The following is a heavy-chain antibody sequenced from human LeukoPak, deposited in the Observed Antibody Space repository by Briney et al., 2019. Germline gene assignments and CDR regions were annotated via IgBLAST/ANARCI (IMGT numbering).Heavy chain of an antibody. D-gene: IGHD1-26*01. CDR3: ARGLVGAYFDY. V-gene: IGHV3-53*01. CDR1: GFTFSSYA. Sequence: PGGSLRLSCAASGFTFSSYAMSWVRQAPGKGLEWVSVIYSGGTTYYADSVKGRFTISRDNSKNTLYLQMNSLRAEDTAVYYCARGLVGAYFDYWGQGTLVTVSS. CDR2: IYSGGTT. J-gene: IGHJ4*02.